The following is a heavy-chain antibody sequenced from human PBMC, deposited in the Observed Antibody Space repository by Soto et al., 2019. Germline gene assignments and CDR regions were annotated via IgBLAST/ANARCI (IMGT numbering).Heavy chain of an antibody. CDR2: ISSSSTI. CDR1: GFTFSSYS. J-gene: IGHJ5*02. Sequence: EVQLVESGGGLVQPGGSLRLSCAASGFTFSSYSVNWVRQAPGKGLEWVSYISSSSTIYYADSVKGRFTISRDNAKNSLYLQMNSLRAEDTAVYYCARGAYLNWFDPWGQGTLVTVSS. V-gene: IGHV3-48*01. CDR3: ARGAYLNWFDP.